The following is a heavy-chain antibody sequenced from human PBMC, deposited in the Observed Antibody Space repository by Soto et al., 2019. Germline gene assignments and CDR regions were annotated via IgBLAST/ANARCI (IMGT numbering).Heavy chain of an antibody. V-gene: IGHV4-39*07. CDR1: GGSISSSSYY. Sequence: SETLSLTCTVSGGSISSSSYYWGWIRQPPGKGLEWIGSIYYSGSTYYNPALKSRVTISVDTSKNQFSLKLSSVTAAATAVYYCARDPSLLWFGELWNWFDPWGQGTLVTVSS. CDR2: IYYSGST. CDR3: ARDPSLLWFGELWNWFDP. J-gene: IGHJ5*02. D-gene: IGHD3-10*01.